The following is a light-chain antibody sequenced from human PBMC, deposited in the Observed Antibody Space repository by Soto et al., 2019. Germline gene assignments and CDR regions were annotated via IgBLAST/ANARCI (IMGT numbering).Light chain of an antibody. CDR3: QQYGSSPAIT. Sequence: EIVLTHSPGTLSLSPGERATHSCRASQSVSSSYLAWYQQKPGQAPRLXXYGASSRANGIPERFSGSGSGTDLTLTISRLEPEDFAVYYCQQYGSSPAITFGQGTRLENK. V-gene: IGKV3-20*01. J-gene: IGKJ5*01. CDR2: GAS. CDR1: QSVSSSY.